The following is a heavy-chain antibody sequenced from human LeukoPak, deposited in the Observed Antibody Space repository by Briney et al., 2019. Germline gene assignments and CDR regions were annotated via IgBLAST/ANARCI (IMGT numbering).Heavy chain of an antibody. J-gene: IGHJ4*02. Sequence: SETLSLTCTVSGGSISSSSYYWGWIRQPPGKGLEWIGGIYYSGSTYYNPSLKSRVTISVDTSKNQFSLKLSSVTAADTAVYYCAREIAAAGMTIDYWGQGTLVTVSS. V-gene: IGHV4-39*07. CDR3: AREIAAAGMTIDY. CDR2: IYYSGST. CDR1: GGSISSSSYY. D-gene: IGHD6-13*01.